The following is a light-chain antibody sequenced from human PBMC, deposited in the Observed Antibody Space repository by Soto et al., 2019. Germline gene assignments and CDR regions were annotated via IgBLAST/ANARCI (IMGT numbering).Light chain of an antibody. V-gene: IGLV1-44*01. CDR2: RND. Sequence: QSVLTQPPSASGTPGQRVTISWSANIGMNTVSWYQHLPGTAPKLLISRNDQRPSGVPDRFSGSKSGTSASLAISGLQAEDEGVYYCAAWDDSLSGPVFGGGTKLTVL. J-gene: IGLJ2*01. CDR3: AAWDDSLSGPV. CDR1: NIGMNT.